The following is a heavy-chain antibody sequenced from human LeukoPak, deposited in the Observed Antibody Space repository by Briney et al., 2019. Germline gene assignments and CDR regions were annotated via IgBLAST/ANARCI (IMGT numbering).Heavy chain of an antibody. CDR1: GFTFSGSA. J-gene: IGHJ4*02. V-gene: IGHV3-73*01. Sequence: GGSLRLSCAASGFTFSGSAMHWVRQASGKGLEWVGRIRSKANSYATAYAASVKGRFTISRDDSKNTAYLQMNSLKTEDTAVYYCTRRKGAVAGPNPFDYWGQGTLVTVSS. CDR3: TRRKGAVAGPNPFDY. D-gene: IGHD6-19*01. CDR2: IRSKANSYAT.